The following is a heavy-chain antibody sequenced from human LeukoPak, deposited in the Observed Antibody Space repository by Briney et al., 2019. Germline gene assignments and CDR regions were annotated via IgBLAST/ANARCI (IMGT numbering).Heavy chain of an antibody. CDR3: ARDLGYCSSTSCPEGWFDP. Sequence: SVKVSCKASGGTFSSYTISWVRQAPGQGLEWMGGIIPIFGTANYAQKFQGRVTITADEPTSTVYMELSSLRSEDTAVYYCARDLGYCSSTSCPEGWFDPWGQGTLVTVSS. V-gene: IGHV1-69*13. CDR1: GGTFSSYT. CDR2: IIPIFGTA. J-gene: IGHJ5*02. D-gene: IGHD2-2*01.